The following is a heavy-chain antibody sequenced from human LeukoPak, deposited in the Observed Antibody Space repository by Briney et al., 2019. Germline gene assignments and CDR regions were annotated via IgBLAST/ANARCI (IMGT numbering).Heavy chain of an antibody. J-gene: IGHJ4*02. CDR3: ARHPFATPFDF. CDR1: GGSISSYY. CDR2: IYYSGST. Sequence: SETLSLTCTVSGGSISSYYWSWIRQPPGKGLEWIGYIYYSGSTNYNPSLKSRVTISVDTPKNQFSLKLSSVTAADTAIYYCARHPFATPFDFWGRGTLVTVSS. V-gene: IGHV4-59*08.